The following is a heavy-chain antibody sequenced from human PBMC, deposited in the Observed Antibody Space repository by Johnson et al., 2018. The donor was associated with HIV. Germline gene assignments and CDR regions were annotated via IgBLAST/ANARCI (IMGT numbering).Heavy chain of an antibody. V-gene: IGHV3-64*07. J-gene: IGHJ3*01. CDR3: AREVELEGHDAFDV. D-gene: IGHD1-7*01. CDR1: GFTFSSYA. CDR2: ISSNGDST. Sequence: VQLVESGGGLVQPGGSLRLSCAASGFTFSSYAMSWVRQAPWKGLEWVSAISSNGDSTYYTDSVKGRFTISRDNSKNTLYLQMGSLRVEDMAVYYCAREVELEGHDAFDVWGQGTMVTVSS.